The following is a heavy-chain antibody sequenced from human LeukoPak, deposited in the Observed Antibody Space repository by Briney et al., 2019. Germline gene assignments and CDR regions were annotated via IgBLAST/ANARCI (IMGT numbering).Heavy chain of an antibody. J-gene: IGHJ4*02. CDR2: IRYDGSNK. Sequence: PGGSLRLSCAASGFTFSSYGMHWVRQAPGKGLEWVAFIRYDGSNKYYADSVKGRFTIPRDNSKNTLYLQMNSLRAEDTAVYYCAKDRGSSGYYDISFDYWGQGTLVTVSS. V-gene: IGHV3-30*02. D-gene: IGHD3-22*01. CDR1: GFTFSSYG. CDR3: AKDRGSSGYYDISFDY.